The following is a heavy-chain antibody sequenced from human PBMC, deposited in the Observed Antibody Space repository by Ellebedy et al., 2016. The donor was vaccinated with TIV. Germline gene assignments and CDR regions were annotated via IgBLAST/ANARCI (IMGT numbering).Heavy chain of an antibody. CDR2: IDDSGST. CDR3: ARDQRGYTYGHNWLDP. D-gene: IGHD5-18*01. V-gene: IGHV4-59*01. J-gene: IGHJ5*02. CDR1: GASISSYY. Sequence: MPSETLSLTCTVSGASISSYYWSWIRQPPGKGLEWIGYIDDSGSTNYNPSLKSRVTISVDSSKKHFSLKLTSVTAADTAVYFCARDQRGYTYGHNWLDPWGQGTLVTVSS.